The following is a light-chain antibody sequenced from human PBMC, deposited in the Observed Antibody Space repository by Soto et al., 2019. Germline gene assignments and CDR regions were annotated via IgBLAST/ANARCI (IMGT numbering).Light chain of an antibody. V-gene: IGKV1-5*01. Sequence: DIQMTQSPSTLSTSVGDRATITCRASQHIDRWLAWNQQKPGKAPKLLIYEASSLEGGVPSRCSGSGSGTECTLTVRGLRAEDSATYWCQHYKRGSTFGQGT. CDR1: QHIDRW. J-gene: IGKJ1*01. CDR3: QHYKRGST. CDR2: EAS.